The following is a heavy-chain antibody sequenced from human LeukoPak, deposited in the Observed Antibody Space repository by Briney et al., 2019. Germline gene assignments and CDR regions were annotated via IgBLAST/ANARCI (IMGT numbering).Heavy chain of an antibody. Sequence: GGSLRLSCAASGFTVSSNYMSWVRQAPGKGLEWVSVIYSGGSTDYADSVKGRFTISRDNSKNTLYLQMNSLRADDTAVYYCARDLIDGWFGVISDWGQGTLVTVSS. D-gene: IGHD3-10*01. CDR2: IYSGGST. CDR1: GFTVSSNY. J-gene: IGHJ4*02. V-gene: IGHV3-53*01. CDR3: ARDLIDGWFGVISD.